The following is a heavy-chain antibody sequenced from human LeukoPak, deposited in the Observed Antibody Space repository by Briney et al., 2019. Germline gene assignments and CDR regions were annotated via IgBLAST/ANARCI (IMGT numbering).Heavy chain of an antibody. D-gene: IGHD3-3*01. CDR2: IYTSGST. V-gene: IGHV4-4*07. Sequence: PSETLSLTCTVSGDSINSYYWTWLRQPAGKGLEWIGRIYTSGSTIYNPSLKSRVTMSVDTSKNQFSLKLNSVTAADTAVYYCARVRDGNYGYNWFDLWGQGTLVTVSS. J-gene: IGHJ5*02. CDR1: GDSINSYY. CDR3: ARVRDGNYGYNWFDL.